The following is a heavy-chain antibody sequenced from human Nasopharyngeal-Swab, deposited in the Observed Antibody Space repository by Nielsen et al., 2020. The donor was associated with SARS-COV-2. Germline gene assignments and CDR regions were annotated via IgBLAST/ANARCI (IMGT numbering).Heavy chain of an antibody. CDR3: ARDEILDY. D-gene: IGHD2/OR15-2a*01. CDR1: GFTFSPYW. Sequence: GESLKISCAASGFTFSPYWMTWVRQAPGKGLEWVANVKQDGTEKYFVDSVKGRFTISRDNAKNSLYLHMNSLRAEDTAVYYCARDEILDYWGQGTLVPSPQ. V-gene: IGHV3-7*01. J-gene: IGHJ4*02. CDR2: VKQDGTEK.